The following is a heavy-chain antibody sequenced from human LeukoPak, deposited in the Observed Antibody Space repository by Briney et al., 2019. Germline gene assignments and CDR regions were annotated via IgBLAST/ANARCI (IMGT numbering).Heavy chain of an antibody. Sequence: ASVKVSCKASGYTFTSYAMNWVRQAPGQGLEWMGWINTNTGNPTYAQGFTGRFVFSLDTSVSTAYLQISSLKAEDTAVYYCARVSSSWYVGWFDPWGQGTLVTLSS. V-gene: IGHV7-4-1*02. CDR2: INTNTGNP. CDR3: ARVSSSWYVGWFDP. CDR1: GYTFTSYA. J-gene: IGHJ5*02. D-gene: IGHD6-13*01.